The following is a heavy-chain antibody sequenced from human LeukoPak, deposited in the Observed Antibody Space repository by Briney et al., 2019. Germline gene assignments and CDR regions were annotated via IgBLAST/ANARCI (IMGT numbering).Heavy chain of an antibody. CDR2: ISSSSNL. J-gene: IGHJ3*02. CDR3: AKDYDTYYHDNSAYDDAFDI. V-gene: IGHV3-21*01. CDR1: GFTFSSYS. Sequence: GGSLRLSCAASGFTFSSYSMNWVRQAPGKGLEWVSFISSSSNLYYADSVTGRFTISRDNAKNSLYLQMNSLRAEDTAVYYCAKDYDTYYHDNSAYDDAFDIWGQGTMVTVSS. D-gene: IGHD3-22*01.